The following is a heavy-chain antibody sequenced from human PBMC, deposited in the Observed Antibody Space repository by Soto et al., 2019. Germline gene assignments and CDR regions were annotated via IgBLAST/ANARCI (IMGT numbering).Heavy chain of an antibody. CDR2: ISYDGSNK. CDR3: AKEERITIFGVVNYYYYMDV. CDR1: GFTFSSYG. Sequence: QVQLVESGGGVVQPGRSLRLSCAASGFTFSSYGMHWVRQAPGKGLEWVAVISYDGSNKYYADSVKGRFTISRDNSKNTLYLQMNSLRAEDTAVYYCAKEERITIFGVVNYYYYMDVWGKGTTVTVSS. J-gene: IGHJ6*03. V-gene: IGHV3-30*18. D-gene: IGHD3-3*01.